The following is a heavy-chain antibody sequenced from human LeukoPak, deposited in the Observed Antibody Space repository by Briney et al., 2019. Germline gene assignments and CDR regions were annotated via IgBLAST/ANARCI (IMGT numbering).Heavy chain of an antibody. CDR3: ASSQYSSGWSAFDI. CDR1: GFTFSSYG. CDR2: IWYDGSNK. Sequence: GGSLRLSCAPSGFTFSSYGMHWVRQARGKGLEWVAVIWYDGSNKYYSDSVKGRFTISRDNSNNTLYLQMNSLGAEDTAVYYCASSQYSSGWSAFDIWGQGTMVTVSS. J-gene: IGHJ3*02. V-gene: IGHV3-33*01. D-gene: IGHD6-19*01.